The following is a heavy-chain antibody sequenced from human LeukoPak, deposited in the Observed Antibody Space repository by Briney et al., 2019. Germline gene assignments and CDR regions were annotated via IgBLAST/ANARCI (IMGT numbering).Heavy chain of an antibody. Sequence: SQTLSLTCTVSGGSITSGDYYWSWIRQPPGKGLEWIGYIYYSGSNYYNPSLKSRSIISVDTSKNQFSLNLSSVTAADTAVYYCASTVVDSGSYFSPYWGQGTLVTVSS. J-gene: IGHJ4*02. CDR1: GGSITSGDYY. CDR3: ASTVVDSGSYFSPY. V-gene: IGHV4-30-4*01. CDR2: IYYSGSN. D-gene: IGHD3-10*01.